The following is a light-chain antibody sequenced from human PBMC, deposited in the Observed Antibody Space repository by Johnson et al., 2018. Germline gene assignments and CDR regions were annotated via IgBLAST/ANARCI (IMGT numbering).Light chain of an antibody. V-gene: IGLV1-51*02. J-gene: IGLJ1*01. CDR1: SSNIGNNY. CDR3: GTLDSSLSAGNV. CDR2: ETN. Sequence: QSVLTQPPSVSAAPGQKVTISCSGSSSNIGNNYVSWYQQLPGTAPKLLIYETNKRPSGIPDRFSGSKSGTSATLGITGLRTGDEADYYCGTLDSSLSAGNVFGTGTKVTVL.